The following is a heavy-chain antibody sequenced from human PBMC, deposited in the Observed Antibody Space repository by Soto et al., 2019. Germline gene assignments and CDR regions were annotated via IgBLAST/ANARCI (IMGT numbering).Heavy chain of an antibody. V-gene: IGHV4-4*02. Sequence: PSETLSLTCAVSGGSISSSNWWSWVRQPPGKGLEWIGEIYHSGSTNYNPSLKSRVTISVDKSKDQFSLKLSSVTAADTAVYYCALRNRAARPSLFDYWGQGTLVTVSS. D-gene: IGHD6-6*01. CDR2: IYHSGST. J-gene: IGHJ4*02. CDR3: ALRNRAARPSLFDY. CDR1: GGSISSSNW.